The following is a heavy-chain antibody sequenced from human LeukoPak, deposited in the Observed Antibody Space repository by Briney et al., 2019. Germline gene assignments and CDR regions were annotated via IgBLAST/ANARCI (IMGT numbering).Heavy chain of an antibody. CDR1: GFTFSSYA. CDR2: ISGSGGST. Sequence: GGSPRLSCAASGFTFSSYAMSWVRQAPGKGLEWVSGISGSGGSTYYADSVKGRFTISRDNSKNTLYLQMNSLRAEDTAVYYCAKDQRGPLFDYWGQGTLVTVSS. V-gene: IGHV3-23*01. D-gene: IGHD6-25*01. CDR3: AKDQRGPLFDY. J-gene: IGHJ4*02.